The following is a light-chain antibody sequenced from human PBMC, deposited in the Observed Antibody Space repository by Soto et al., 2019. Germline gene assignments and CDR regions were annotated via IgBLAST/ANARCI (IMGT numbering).Light chain of an antibody. V-gene: IGKV3-15*01. CDR2: AAS. CDR3: QQYNSWPPRWT. Sequence: EIVMMQSPATLSVSPGERATLSCRASQSVSSDLAWYQQKPGQAPRLLIYAASTRATGIPARFSGSGSGTEFTLTISSLQSEDFALYYCQQYNSWPPRWTLGQGTKVEIK. J-gene: IGKJ1*01. CDR1: QSVSSD.